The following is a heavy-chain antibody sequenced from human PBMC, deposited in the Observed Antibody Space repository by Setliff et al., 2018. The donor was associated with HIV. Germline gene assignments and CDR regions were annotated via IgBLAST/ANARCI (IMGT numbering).Heavy chain of an antibody. Sequence: SVKVSCKASGGTFSSYPISWVRQAPGQGLEWMGGIIPIFGTTHYAQKFQGRVTVTADESTSTAYMQLSSLRSDDTAVYYCARGRNYDSSGYGDYYYMDVWGKGTTATVSS. D-gene: IGHD3-22*01. CDR2: IIPIFGTT. CDR3: ARGRNYDSSGYGDYYYMDV. V-gene: IGHV1-69*13. CDR1: GGTFSSYP. J-gene: IGHJ6*03.